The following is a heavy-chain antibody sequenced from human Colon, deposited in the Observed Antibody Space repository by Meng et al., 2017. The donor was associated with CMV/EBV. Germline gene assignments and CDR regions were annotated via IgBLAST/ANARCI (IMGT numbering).Heavy chain of an antibody. CDR3: AKGVSFYNFWSGFDS. CDR2: IGGSGGST. J-gene: IGHJ4*02. D-gene: IGHD3-3*01. CDR1: GFTFSSYA. V-gene: IGHV3-23*01. Sequence: GGSLRLSCAASGFTFSSYAMSWVRQAPGRGLEWVSAIGGSGGSTHYADSVEGWFTISRDNSKNMLFLHLSSLRPGDTAVYYCAKGVSFYNFWSGFDSWGQGTLVTVSS.